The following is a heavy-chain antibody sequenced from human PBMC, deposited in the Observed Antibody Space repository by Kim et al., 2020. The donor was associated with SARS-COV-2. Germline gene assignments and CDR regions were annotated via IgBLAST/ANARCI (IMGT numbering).Heavy chain of an antibody. V-gene: IGHV3-74*01. D-gene: IGHD3-22*01. Sequence: GGSLRLSCAASGFTFSSYWMHWVRQAPGKGLVWVSRINRDGSSTSYADSVKGRFTISRDNAKNTLYLQMNSLRAEDTAVYYCARLSRPYYYDSSGYYYLDYWGQGTLVTVSS. CDR1: GFTFSSYW. CDR3: ARLSRPYYYDSSGYYYLDY. J-gene: IGHJ4*02. CDR2: INRDGSST.